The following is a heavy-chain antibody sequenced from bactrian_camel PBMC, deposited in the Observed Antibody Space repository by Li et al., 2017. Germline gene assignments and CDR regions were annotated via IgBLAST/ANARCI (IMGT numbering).Heavy chain of an antibody. J-gene: IGHJ6*01. V-gene: IGHV3S53*01. Sequence: HVQLVESGGGSVQAGGSLTLSCAQSGRATPGRQYCMGWFRQAPGKEREGVAASRSDSSTSDADTGKGRSTISKDNAKNTLYLQMNNLKPEDTAMYYCAADSCAAEDKLTDFGYWGQGTQVTV. CDR2: SRSDSST. CDR3: AADSCAAEDKLTDFGY. CDR1: GRATPGRQYC.